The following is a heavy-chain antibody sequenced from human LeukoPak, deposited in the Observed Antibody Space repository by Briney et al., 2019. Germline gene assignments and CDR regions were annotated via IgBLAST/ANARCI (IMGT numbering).Heavy chain of an antibody. J-gene: IGHJ4*02. CDR3: ARGVVAAAGRTFDF. Sequence: SETLSLTCTVSGGSIGRSSYYWGWIRQPPGKGLEWIGYIYNSGSTSYNPSLKSRVTISLDTSQNQFSLKLSSLTAADTAVYYCARGVVAAAGRTFDFWGQGTLVTVSS. V-gene: IGHV4-61*05. CDR2: IYNSGST. D-gene: IGHD6-13*01. CDR1: GGSIGRSSYY.